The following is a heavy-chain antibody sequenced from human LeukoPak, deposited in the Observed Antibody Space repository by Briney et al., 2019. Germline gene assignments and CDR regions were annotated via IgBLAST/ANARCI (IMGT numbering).Heavy chain of an antibody. Sequence: ASVKVSCKASGYTFTSYHMHWVRQAPGQGLEWMGIINPSGGTTNYAQKFRGRVTMTRDMSTSTVYMELSSLRSEDTAVYYCARAAGNLDIVATIEGYYYYYMDVWGKGTTVTVSS. CDR1: GYTFTSYH. D-gene: IGHD5-12*01. J-gene: IGHJ6*03. V-gene: IGHV1-46*01. CDR2: INPSGGTT. CDR3: ARAAGNLDIVATIEGYYYYYMDV.